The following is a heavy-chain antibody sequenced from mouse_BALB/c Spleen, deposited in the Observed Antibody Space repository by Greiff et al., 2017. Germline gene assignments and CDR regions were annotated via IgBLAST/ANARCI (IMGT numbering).Heavy chain of an antibody. Sequence: QVQLKESGAELAKPGASVKMSCKASGYTFTSYWMHWVKQRPGQGLEWIGYINPSTGYTEYNQKFKDKATLTADKSSSTAYMQLSSLTSEDSAVYYCARWLLRRDAMDYWGQGTSVTVSS. J-gene: IGHJ4*01. V-gene: IGHV1-7*01. D-gene: IGHD2-3*01. CDR3: ARWLLRRDAMDY. CDR2: INPSTGYT. CDR1: GYTFTSYW.